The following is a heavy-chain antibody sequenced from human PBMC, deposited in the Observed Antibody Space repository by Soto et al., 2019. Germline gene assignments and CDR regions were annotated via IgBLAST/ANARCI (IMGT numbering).Heavy chain of an antibody. Sequence: VQLVESGGGVVQPGRSLRLSCAASGFTFSSYCMHWVRQAPGKGLEWVAVIWYDGSNKYYADSVKGRFTISRDNSKTTLHLQMNGVRAEDTAVYYCARISYYGSGNAFNIWGQGKMAT. J-gene: IGHJ3*02. D-gene: IGHD3-10*01. V-gene: IGHV3-33*01. CDR2: IWYDGSNK. CDR1: GFTFSSYC. CDR3: ARISYYGSGNAFNI.